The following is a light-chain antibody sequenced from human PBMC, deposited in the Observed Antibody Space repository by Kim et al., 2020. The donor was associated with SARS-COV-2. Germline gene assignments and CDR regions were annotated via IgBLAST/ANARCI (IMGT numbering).Light chain of an antibody. Sequence: GKTVTITCTRNRGGIASNYVQWYQQRPGSAPTTVIYEDNQRPSGVPCRFSGSIDSSSNSASLTISGLKTEDEADYYCQSFDTRSQVFGGGTQLTVL. CDR1: RGGIASNY. V-gene: IGLV6-57*03. CDR2: EDN. CDR3: QSFDTRSQV. J-gene: IGLJ2*01.